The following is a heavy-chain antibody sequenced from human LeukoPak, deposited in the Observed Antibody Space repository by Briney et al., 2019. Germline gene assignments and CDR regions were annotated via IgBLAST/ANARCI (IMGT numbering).Heavy chain of an antibody. CDR3: AKELGGLVGPFDI. D-gene: IGHD2-8*02. CDR1: GFTFSNYG. Sequence: GGSLRLSCAASGFTFSNYGIHWVRQAPGKGLDWVAFIGYDGSSKYYVESVKGRFTISRDNSKNTLYLQMNSLRAEDTAVYYCAKELGGLVGPFDIGGQGMMVTVSS. J-gene: IGHJ3*02. V-gene: IGHV3-30*02. CDR2: IGYDGSSK.